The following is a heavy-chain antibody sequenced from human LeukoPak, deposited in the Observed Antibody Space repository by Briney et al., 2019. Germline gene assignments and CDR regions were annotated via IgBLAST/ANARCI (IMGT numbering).Heavy chain of an antibody. Sequence: GGSLRLSCAASGFTFSSYGMHWVRQAPGKGLEWVAFIRYDGSNKYYADSVKGRFTISRDNARNSVFLHMNSLRGEDTAVYYCARDSRGVQRVPSIDYWGQGNLVTVSS. D-gene: IGHD6-13*01. CDR3: ARDSRGVQRVPSIDY. J-gene: IGHJ4*02. CDR1: GFTFSSYG. CDR2: IRYDGSNK. V-gene: IGHV3-30*02.